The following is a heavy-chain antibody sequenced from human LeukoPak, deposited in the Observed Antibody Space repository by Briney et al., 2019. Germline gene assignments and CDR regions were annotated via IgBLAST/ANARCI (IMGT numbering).Heavy chain of an antibody. J-gene: IGHJ4*02. V-gene: IGHV3-30*02. CDR1: GFTFSSYA. CDR2: IRYDGSNE. Sequence: GGSLRLSCAASGFTFSSYAMHWVRQAPGKGLEWVAFIRYDGSNEYYADSVKGRFTISKDNSKTTLYLQMNSLRAEDTAAYYCATDFGTKAAARFFFDYWGQGTLVTVSS. CDR3: ATDFGTKAAARFFFDY. D-gene: IGHD2-2*01.